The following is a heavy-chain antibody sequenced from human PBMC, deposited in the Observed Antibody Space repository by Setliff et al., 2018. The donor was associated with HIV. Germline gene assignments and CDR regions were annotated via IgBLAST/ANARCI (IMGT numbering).Heavy chain of an antibody. CDR2: INPSEGNT. V-gene: IGHV1-18*01. Sequence: ASVKVSCKASGYTFSSYGVSWVRQAPGRGLEWLGVINPSEGNTNRAPRFQDRVIVTRDTSTSTVYLEVRRLTSEDTAMYYCARDLIQPVSDYYFDFWGQGTLVTVSS. CDR1: GYTFSSYG. J-gene: IGHJ4*02. CDR3: ARDLIQPVSDYYFDF. D-gene: IGHD5-18*01.